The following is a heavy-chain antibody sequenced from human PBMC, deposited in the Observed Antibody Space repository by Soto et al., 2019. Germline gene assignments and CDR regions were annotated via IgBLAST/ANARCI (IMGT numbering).Heavy chain of an antibody. CDR1: GQSISSDYY. D-gene: IGHD1-7*01. CDR2: IYHSGST. V-gene: IGHV4-38-2*01. CDR3: ARVTGTVGYFDY. J-gene: IGHJ4*02. Sequence: SETLSLTCAVSGQSISSDYYWGWIRQPPGKRLEWIGSIYHSGSTYYNPSLKSRVTISVDTSKNQFSLRLNSVTAADTSVYYCARVTGTVGYFDYWGQGTLVTVSS.